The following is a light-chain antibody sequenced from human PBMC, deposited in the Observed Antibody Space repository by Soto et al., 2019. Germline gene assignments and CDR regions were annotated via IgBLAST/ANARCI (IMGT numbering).Light chain of an antibody. CDR2: AAS. V-gene: IGKV1-6*01. CDR3: LQDYNYPRT. Sequence: AIQMTQSPYSLSASVGDRVTITCRASQGIRNDLGWYQQKPGKAPKLLIYAASSLQSGVPSRFSVSGSGTDVTLTISSLQPEDFATSYCLQDYNYPRTFGQGTKVEIK. CDR1: QGIRND. J-gene: IGKJ1*01.